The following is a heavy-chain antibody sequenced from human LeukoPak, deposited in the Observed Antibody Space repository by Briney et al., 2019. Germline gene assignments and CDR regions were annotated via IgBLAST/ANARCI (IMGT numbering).Heavy chain of an antibody. Sequence: ASVKVSCKASGGTFSSYAISWVRQAPGQGLEWMGGIIPIFGTANYAQKFQGRVTMTTDTSTSTAYMELRSLRSDDTAVYYCARRGGATTIDYWGQGTLVTVSS. D-gene: IGHD1-26*01. V-gene: IGHV1-69*05. CDR3: ARRGGATTIDY. CDR1: GGTFSSYA. J-gene: IGHJ4*02. CDR2: IIPIFGTA.